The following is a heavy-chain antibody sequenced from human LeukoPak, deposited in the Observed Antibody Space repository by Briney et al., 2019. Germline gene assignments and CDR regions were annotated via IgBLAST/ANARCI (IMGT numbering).Heavy chain of an antibody. CDR1: GYTFTGYY. V-gene: IGHV1-18*04. J-gene: IGHJ4*02. CDR2: ISAYNGNT. CDR3: ARDSSGSYFLVPDFGY. D-gene: IGHD1-26*01. Sequence: GASVKVSCKASGYTFTGYYIHWVRQAPGQGLEWMGWISAYNGNTNYAQKLQGRVTMTTDTSTSTAYMELRSLRSDDTAVYYCARDSSGSYFLVPDFGYWGQGTLVTVSS.